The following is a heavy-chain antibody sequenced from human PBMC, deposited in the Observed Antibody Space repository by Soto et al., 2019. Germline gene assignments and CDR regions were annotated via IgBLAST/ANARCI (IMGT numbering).Heavy chain of an antibody. CDR2: IYYSGST. CDR1: GGSISSGGYY. J-gene: IGHJ5*02. CDR3: ARDLGSYGYSWFDP. D-gene: IGHD5-18*01. V-gene: IGHV4-31*03. Sequence: SETLSLTCTVSGGSISSGGYYWSWIRQHPGKGLEWIGYIYYSGSTYYNPSLKSRVTISVDTSKNQFSLKLSSVTAADTAVYYCARDLGSYGYSWFDPWGQGTLVTVSS.